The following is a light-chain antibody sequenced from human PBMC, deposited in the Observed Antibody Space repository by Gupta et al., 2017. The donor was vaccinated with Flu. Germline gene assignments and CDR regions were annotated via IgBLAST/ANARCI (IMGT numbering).Light chain of an antibody. CDR2: EDD. CDR1: SGGIGANY. Sequence: TISCTRSSGGIGANYVQLYQHRPGSSPITLIYEDDQIPSGGPDRFSGSIDSSANSASLTIYGLRTEDEADYYCQSFDSSTQEVVFGGGTKLTVL. V-gene: IGLV6-57*01. J-gene: IGLJ3*02. CDR3: QSFDSSTQEVV.